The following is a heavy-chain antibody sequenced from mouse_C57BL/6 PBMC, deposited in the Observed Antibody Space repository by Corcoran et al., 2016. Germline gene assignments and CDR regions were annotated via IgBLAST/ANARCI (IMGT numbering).Heavy chain of an antibody. J-gene: IGHJ2*01. Sequence: QVTLKESGPGILQSSQTLSLTCSFSGFSLSTSGMGVSWIRQPSGKGLEWLAHIYWDDDKRYNPSLKSRLTISKDTSRNQVFLKITSVDTADTATYYYARSEGFITTVPYFDYWGQGTTVTVSS. CDR1: GFSLSTSGMG. D-gene: IGHD1-1*01. V-gene: IGHV8-12*01. CDR3: ARSEGFITTVPYFDY. CDR2: IYWDDDK.